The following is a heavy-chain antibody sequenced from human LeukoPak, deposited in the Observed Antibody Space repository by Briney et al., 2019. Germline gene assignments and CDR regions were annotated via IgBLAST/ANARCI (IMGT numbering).Heavy chain of an antibody. CDR3: ATSTGTTCSDY. Sequence: ASVKVSCKASGNTFTGYYMHWVRQAPGQGLEWMGWINPNSGVTNYAQKFQDRVTMTRDTSISTACMELSRLRSDDTGVYYCATSTGTTCSDYWGQGTLVTVSS. CDR2: INPNSGVT. D-gene: IGHD1-1*01. J-gene: IGHJ4*02. V-gene: IGHV1-2*02. CDR1: GNTFTGYY.